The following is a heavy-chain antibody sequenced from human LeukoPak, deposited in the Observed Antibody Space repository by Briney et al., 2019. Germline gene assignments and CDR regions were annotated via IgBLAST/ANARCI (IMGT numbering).Heavy chain of an antibody. CDR1: GFSLSTNGVG. CDR3: GHLVIPGITVTSGHFDY. J-gene: IGHJ4*02. CDR2: IYWNNNK. Sequence: SRPTPWKPTQTLTLTCTFSGFSLSTNGVGVGWIRQPPGKALERLALIYWNNNKRYRPSLESRLTITKDTSKYQVVLTMTNMDPVDTATYYCGHLVIPGITVTSGHFDYWGQGTLVTVSS. D-gene: IGHD1-7*01. V-gene: IGHV2-5*01.